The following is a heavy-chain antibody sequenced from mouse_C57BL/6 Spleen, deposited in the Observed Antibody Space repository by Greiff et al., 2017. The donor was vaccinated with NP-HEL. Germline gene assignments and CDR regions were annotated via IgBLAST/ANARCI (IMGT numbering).Heavy chain of an antibody. Sequence: VKLEESGPGLVAPSQSLSITCTVSGFSLTSYGVHWVRQPPGKGLEWLVVIWSDGSTTYNSALKSRLSISKDNSKSQVFLKMNSLQTDDTAMYYCARQGYDPRDYAMDYWGQGTSVTVSS. V-gene: IGHV2-6-1*01. J-gene: IGHJ4*01. CDR3: ARQGYDPRDYAMDY. CDR2: IWSDGST. D-gene: IGHD2-3*01. CDR1: GFSLTSYG.